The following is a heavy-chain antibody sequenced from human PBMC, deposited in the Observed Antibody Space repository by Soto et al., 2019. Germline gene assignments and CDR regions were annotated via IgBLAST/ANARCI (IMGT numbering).Heavy chain of an antibody. Sequence: TLGNAEQGVKLTFTFSGWSLNSNDVGVGWMRQAPGKALEWLAVMYLDDGKRYSRSLKSRLTLTKDTSKNLLVLRMTNMDPVDTATDYCALCMYFMSCFDYRGHVPFVTV. CDR2: MYLDDGK. J-gene: IGHJ4*01. V-gene: IGHV2-5*02. D-gene: IGHD2-8*01. CDR3: ALCMYFMSCFDY. CDR1: GWSLNSNDVG.